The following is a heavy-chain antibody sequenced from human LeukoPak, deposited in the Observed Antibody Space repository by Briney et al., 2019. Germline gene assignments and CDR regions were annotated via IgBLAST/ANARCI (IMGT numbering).Heavy chain of an antibody. CDR1: GFTFSSYS. CDR2: INIDGSIT. CDR3: ARDFVGDQDY. Sequence: PGGSLRLSCAASGFTFSSYSMNWVRQAPGKGLVWVSRINIDGSITNYADSVKGRFTISRDNAKNTLDLQMNSLRPEDTAVYYCARDFVGDQDYWGQGTLVTVSS. D-gene: IGHD2-21*01. V-gene: IGHV3-74*01. J-gene: IGHJ4*02.